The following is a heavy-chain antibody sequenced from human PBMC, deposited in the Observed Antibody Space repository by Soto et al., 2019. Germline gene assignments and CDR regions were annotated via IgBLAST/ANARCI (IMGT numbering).Heavy chain of an antibody. CDR1: GGSFSGYY. J-gene: IGHJ5*02. CDR2: INHSGST. Sequence: SETLSLTCAVYGGSFSGYYWSWIRQPPGKGLEWIGEINHSGSTNYSPSLKSRVTISVDTSKNQFSLKLSSVTAADTAVYYCARPGRLNMLRGARGWFDPWGQGTLVTVSS. D-gene: IGHD3-10*01. V-gene: IGHV4-34*01. CDR3: ARPGRLNMLRGARGWFDP.